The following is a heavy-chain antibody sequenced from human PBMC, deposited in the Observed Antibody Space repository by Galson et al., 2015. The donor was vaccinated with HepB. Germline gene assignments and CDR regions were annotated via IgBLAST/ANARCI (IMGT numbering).Heavy chain of an antibody. V-gene: IGHV3-15*01. CDR1: GFTFSNAW. D-gene: IGHD3-10*01. CDR3: TTTDVLLWFGELTKPDY. Sequence: SLRLSCAASGFTFSNAWMSWVRQAPGKGLEWVGRIKSTTDGGTTDYAAPVKGRFTISRDDSKNTLYLQMNSLKTEDTAVYYCTTTDVLLWFGELTKPDYWGQGTLVTVSS. J-gene: IGHJ4*02. CDR2: IKSTTDGGTT.